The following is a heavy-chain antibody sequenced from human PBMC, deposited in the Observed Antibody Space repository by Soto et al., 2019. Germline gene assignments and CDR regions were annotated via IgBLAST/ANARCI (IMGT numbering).Heavy chain of an antibody. CDR3: AHRPRGYAYYFDY. V-gene: IGHV4-4*02. J-gene: IGHJ4*02. Sequence: PSETLSLTCAVSGGSISSSNWWSWVRQPPGKGLEWIGEISRSGSTNYNPSLKSRVTISVDKSKNQVVLTMTNMDPVDTATYYCAHRPRGYAYYFDYWGQGTLVTVSS. CDR2: ISRSGST. D-gene: IGHD5-12*01. CDR1: GGSISSSNW.